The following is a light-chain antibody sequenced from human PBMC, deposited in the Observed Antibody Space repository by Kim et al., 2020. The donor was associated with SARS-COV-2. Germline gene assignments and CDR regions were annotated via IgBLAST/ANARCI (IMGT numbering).Light chain of an antibody. CDR3: QVWESSSDHYV. CDR2: YDS. CDR1: NIGSKS. Sequence: SYELTQPPSVSVAPGKTATITCGGNNIGSKSVHWYQQKPGQAPVLVIYYDSDRPSGIPERFSGSNSGNTATLTISRVEAGDEADYYCQVWESSSDHYVFGTGTKVTVL. J-gene: IGLJ1*01. V-gene: IGLV3-21*01.